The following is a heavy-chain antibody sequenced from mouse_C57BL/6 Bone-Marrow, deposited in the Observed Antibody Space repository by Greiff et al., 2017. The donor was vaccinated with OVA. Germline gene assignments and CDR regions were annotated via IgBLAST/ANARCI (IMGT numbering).Heavy chain of an antibody. CDR1: GYTFTDYE. V-gene: IGHV1-15*01. CDR3: TRSTVVAKAMDY. Sequence: QVQLQQSGAELVRPGASVTLSCKASGYTFTDYEMHWVKQTPVHGLEWIGAIDPETGGTAYNQKFKGKAILTADKSSSTAYMELRSLTSEDSAVDYCTRSTVVAKAMDYWGQGTSVTVSS. J-gene: IGHJ4*01. CDR2: IDPETGGT. D-gene: IGHD1-1*01.